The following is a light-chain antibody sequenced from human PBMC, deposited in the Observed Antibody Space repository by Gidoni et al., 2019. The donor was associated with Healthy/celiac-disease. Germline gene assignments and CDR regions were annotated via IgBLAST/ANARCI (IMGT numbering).Light chain of an antibody. CDR1: TSDVGSYNL. V-gene: IGLV2-23*02. Sequence: QSALTQPADVSGSPGQAITISCTGTTSDVGSYNLVSWYQQLPGKAPKLMLYEVNKRPSEVSNRFSVSKSGNTASLTISALQAEDEAGYYCCSYAGSSTSVVFGGGTKLTVL. CDR2: EVN. J-gene: IGLJ2*01. CDR3: CSYAGSSTSVV.